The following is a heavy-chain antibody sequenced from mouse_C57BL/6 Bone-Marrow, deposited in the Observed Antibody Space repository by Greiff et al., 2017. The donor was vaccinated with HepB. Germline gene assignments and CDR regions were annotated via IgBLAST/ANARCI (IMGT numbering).Heavy chain of an antibody. J-gene: IGHJ1*03. CDR1: GYTFTSYW. CDR2: IHPNSGST. CDR3: ARRYGSSYRWYFDV. V-gene: IGHV1-64*01. D-gene: IGHD1-1*01. Sequence: QVQLQQPGAELVKPGASVKLSCKASGYTFTSYWMHWVKQRPGQGLEWIGIIHPNSGSTNYNEKFKSKATLTVDKSSSTAYMQLSSLTSEDSAVYYCARRYGSSYRWYFDVWGTGTTVTVSS.